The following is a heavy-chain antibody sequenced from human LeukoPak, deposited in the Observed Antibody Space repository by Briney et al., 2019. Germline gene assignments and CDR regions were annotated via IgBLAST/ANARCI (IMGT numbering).Heavy chain of an antibody. CDR1: GFTFSDNY. CDR3: ARAPLHLAMYHYFDY. Sequence: PGGSLRLSCAASGFTFSDNYMSWIRQAPGKVLEWVSYISSSGSIYYADSVNGRFTISRDNAKKSLFLQMNSLRAEDTAVYYCARAPLHLAMYHYFDYWGQGTLVTVSS. D-gene: IGHD2-2*01. J-gene: IGHJ4*02. CDR2: ISSSGSI. V-gene: IGHV3-11*04.